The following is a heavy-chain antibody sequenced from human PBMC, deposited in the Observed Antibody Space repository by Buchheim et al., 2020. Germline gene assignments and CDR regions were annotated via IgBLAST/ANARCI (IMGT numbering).Heavy chain of an antibody. CDR2: INPNSDGT. Sequence: QVQLVQSGAEVKKPGASVKVSCKASGYTFTGYYMHWVRQAPGQGLEWMGWINPNSDGTNYAQKFQGWVTMTRDTSISTAYMELSRLRSDDTAVYYCAREGTMVRGVIIKETYYYGMDVWGQGTT. CDR1: GYTFTGYY. J-gene: IGHJ6*02. CDR3: AREGTMVRGVIIKETYYYGMDV. D-gene: IGHD3-10*01. V-gene: IGHV1-2*04.